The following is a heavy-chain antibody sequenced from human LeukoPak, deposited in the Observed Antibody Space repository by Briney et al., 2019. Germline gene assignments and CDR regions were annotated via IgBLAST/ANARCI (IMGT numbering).Heavy chain of an antibody. CDR1: GFTFSSYA. Sequence: GGSLRLSCAASGFTFSSYAMSWVRQAPGKGLEWVSAISGSGGSTYYADSVKGRFTISRDNSKNTLYLQMNSLRAEDTAVYYCARDAYDFWSGYSSEAADYWGQGTLVTVSS. CDR2: ISGSGGST. D-gene: IGHD3-3*01. J-gene: IGHJ4*02. CDR3: ARDAYDFWSGYSSEAADY. V-gene: IGHV3-23*01.